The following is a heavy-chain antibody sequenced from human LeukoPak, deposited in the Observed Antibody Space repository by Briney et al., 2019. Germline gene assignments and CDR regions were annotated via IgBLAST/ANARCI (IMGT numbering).Heavy chain of an antibody. CDR3: ARDDIVVVPAAFDY. D-gene: IGHD2-2*01. CDR2: ISSSSYI. CDR1: GFTFSSYS. V-gene: IGHV3-21*01. Sequence: PGGSLGLSCAASGFTFSSYSMNWVRQAPGKGLEWVSSISSSSYIYYADSVKGRFTISRDNAKNSLYLQMNSLRAEDTAVYYCARDDIVVVPAAFDYWGQGTLVTVSS. J-gene: IGHJ4*02.